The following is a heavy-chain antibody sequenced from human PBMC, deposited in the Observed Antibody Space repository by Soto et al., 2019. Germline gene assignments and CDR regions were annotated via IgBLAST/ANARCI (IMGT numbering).Heavy chain of an antibody. D-gene: IGHD6-6*01. V-gene: IGHV3-66*01. Sequence: GSLELGRASSGVRVCIKVMGGFRQETGKGLEWVSVIYSGGSTYYADSVKGRFTISRDNSKNTLYLQMNSLRAEDTAVYYCARDQLGIAVRPGGLDRYYYYVMAVLVKGTSVTVSS. CDR1: GVRVCIKV. J-gene: IGHJ6*04. CDR3: ARDQLGIAVRPGGLDRYYYYVMAV. CDR2: IYSGGST.